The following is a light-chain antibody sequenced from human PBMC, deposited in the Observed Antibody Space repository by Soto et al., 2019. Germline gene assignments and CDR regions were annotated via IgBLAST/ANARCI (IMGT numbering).Light chain of an antibody. J-gene: IGKJ1*01. CDR2: AAS. Sequence: DIQMTQSPSSLYASVGDRVTITCRASQDIADYLAWYHHKPGQVPKLLIYAASTLQSGVPSRFTASGSGTDFTLTISCLQPEDFATHYCQNYNSAAWTFGQGTKVE. CDR1: QDIADY. CDR3: QNYNSAAWT. V-gene: IGKV1-27*01.